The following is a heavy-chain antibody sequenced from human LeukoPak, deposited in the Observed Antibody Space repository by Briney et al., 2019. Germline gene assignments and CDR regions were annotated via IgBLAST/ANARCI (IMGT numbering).Heavy chain of an antibody. CDR3: TRGTDCSGGSCLYYYYGMDV. D-gene: IGHD2-15*01. V-gene: IGHV3-49*03. CDR2: IRSKAYGGTT. Sequence: GGSLRLSCTASGFTFGDYAMSWFRQAPGKGLEWVGFIRSKAYGGTTEYAASVKGRFTISRDDSKSIAYLQMNSLKTEDTAVYYCTRGTDCSGGSCLYYYYGMDVWGQGTTVTVSS. CDR1: GFTFGDYA. J-gene: IGHJ6*02.